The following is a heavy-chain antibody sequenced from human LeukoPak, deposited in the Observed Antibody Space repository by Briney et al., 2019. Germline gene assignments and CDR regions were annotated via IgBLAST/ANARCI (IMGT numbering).Heavy chain of an antibody. CDR1: AYIFTDYY. D-gene: IGHD3-22*01. CDR3: ARARLLVPYYHGMDV. V-gene: IGHV1-2*02. Sequence: GASVKVSCKASAYIFTDYYIHWVRQAPGKGLEWMGWINPNSGGTNYAQKIQGRVTVTRDTSVTTAYMELSNLGYDDTAVYYCARARLLVPYYHGMDVWGQGTTVTVSS. J-gene: IGHJ6*02. CDR2: INPNSGGT.